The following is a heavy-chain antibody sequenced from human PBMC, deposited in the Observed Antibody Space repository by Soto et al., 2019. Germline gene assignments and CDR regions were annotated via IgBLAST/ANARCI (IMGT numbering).Heavy chain of an antibody. CDR2: ISYDGSNE. Sequence: PGGSLRLSCAASGFTFSSYAMHWVRQAPGKGLEWVAVISYDGSNEYYADSVKGRFTISRDNSENTLYLQMNSLRAEDTAVYYCATALRSVTGPSDYWGQGTLVTVSS. D-gene: IGHD7-27*01. CDR3: ATALRSVTGPSDY. CDR1: GFTFSSYA. J-gene: IGHJ4*02. V-gene: IGHV3-30-3*01.